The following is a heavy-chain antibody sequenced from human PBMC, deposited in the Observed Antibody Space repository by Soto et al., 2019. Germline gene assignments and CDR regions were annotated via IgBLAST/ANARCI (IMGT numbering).Heavy chain of an antibody. CDR1: GCSISSSRYY. J-gene: IGHJ6*02. CDR2: IYYSGST. CDR3: ARRPRVWFEELGYDYYYGIDV. D-gene: IGHD3-10*01. V-gene: IGHV4-39*01. Sequence: QARAGTVYGCSISSSRYYWVLFRQPLGKGLEWIGNIYYSGSTSYNPSLKSRVTISVDTSKNQFSLKLSSVTAADTAVYYCARRPRVWFEELGYDYYYGIDVWGQGTTVTVSS.